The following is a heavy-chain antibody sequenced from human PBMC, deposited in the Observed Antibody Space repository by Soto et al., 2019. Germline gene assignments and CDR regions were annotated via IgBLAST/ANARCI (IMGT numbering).Heavy chain of an antibody. CDR2: VYYTGST. CDR3: ARGRTVRNYADDSSDYFYFFDY. Sequence: KASETLSLTCPVSGYSISTFYWGWMRQSPGKELEWIGYVYYTGSTNYNPSLKSRVTISVDRSKNQFSLKLTSANAADTAVYYCARGRTVRNYADDSSDYFYFFDYWGQGTQVTVPS. CDR1: GYSISTFY. D-gene: IGHD3-22*01. V-gene: IGHV4-59*01. J-gene: IGHJ4*02.